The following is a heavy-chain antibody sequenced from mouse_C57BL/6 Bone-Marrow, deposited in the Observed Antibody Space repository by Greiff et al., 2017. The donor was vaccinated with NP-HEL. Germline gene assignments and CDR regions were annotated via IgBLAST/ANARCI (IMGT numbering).Heavy chain of an antibody. CDR1: GYTFPSYG. CDR3: ERLKYYYGTAWFAY. D-gene: IGHD1-1*01. J-gene: IGHJ3*01. V-gene: IGHV1-81*01. Sequence: VQLQQSGAELARPGASVTLSCKASGYTFPSYGISWVKQSTGQGLEWIGALYPRLVNPSYNEKFKGKATLTADNSSSTAYMELRSLTSEDSAVYFCERLKYYYGTAWFAYWGQGTLVTVSA. CDR2: LYPRLVNP.